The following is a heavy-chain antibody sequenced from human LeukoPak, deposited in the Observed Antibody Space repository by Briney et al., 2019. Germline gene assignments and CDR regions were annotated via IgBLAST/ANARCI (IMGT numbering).Heavy chain of an antibody. D-gene: IGHD5-24*01. CDR2: VSSSGTTT. CDR3: ARADRDGNKRFLD. Sequence: GGPLRLSGAAPGFTFSSYSVIWARQAPGKGLEGVSYVSSSGTTTYYADSVKGRFTISRDNGKNLVSLQMNSLRDEDTAVYYCARADRDGNKRFLDWGQGTLVTVSS. CDR1: GFTFSSYS. J-gene: IGHJ4*02. V-gene: IGHV3-48*02.